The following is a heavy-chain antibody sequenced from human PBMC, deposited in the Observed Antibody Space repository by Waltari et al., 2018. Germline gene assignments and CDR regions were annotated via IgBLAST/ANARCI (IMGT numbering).Heavy chain of an antibody. CDR2: IYYSGST. CDR1: GGSISRHS. Sequence: QVQLQESGPGLVKPSETLSLTCTVSGGSISRHSWSWIRQPPGKGLEWIGYIYYSGSTDCNPSLKSRVCISVDTSKNQFSLKLSSVTAADTAVYYCAREIYDILTGYRYFDLWGRGTLVTVSS. D-gene: IGHD3-9*01. J-gene: IGHJ2*01. CDR3: AREIYDILTGYRYFDL. V-gene: IGHV4-59*11.